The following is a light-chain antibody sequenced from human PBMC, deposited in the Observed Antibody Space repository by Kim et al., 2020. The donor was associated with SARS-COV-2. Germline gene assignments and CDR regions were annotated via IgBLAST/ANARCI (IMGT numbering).Light chain of an antibody. CDR1: QSVSSY. Sequence: SPGERATLSCRASQSVSSYLAWYQQKPSQAPRLLIYDASNRATGIPARFSGSGSGTDFTLTISSLEPEDFAVYYCQQRSNWPPMYTFGQGTKLEI. CDR2: DAS. V-gene: IGKV3-11*01. J-gene: IGKJ2*01. CDR3: QQRSNWPPMYT.